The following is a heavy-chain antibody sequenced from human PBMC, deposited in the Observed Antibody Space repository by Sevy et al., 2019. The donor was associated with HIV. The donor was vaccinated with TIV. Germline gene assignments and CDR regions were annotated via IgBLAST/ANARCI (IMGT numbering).Heavy chain of an antibody. CDR1: RLTFSSSS. CDR2: ISGSSTTI. Sequence: GGSLRLSCAASRLTFSSSSVNWVRQAPGKGLEWVSYISGSSTTIYYAHSVKGRFTISRDNAKNSLYLQMNSLRDEETAVYYCARGFMGADYYYGMDVWGQGTTVTVSS. V-gene: IGHV3-48*02. D-gene: IGHD3-3*01. CDR3: ARGFMGADYYYGMDV. J-gene: IGHJ6*02.